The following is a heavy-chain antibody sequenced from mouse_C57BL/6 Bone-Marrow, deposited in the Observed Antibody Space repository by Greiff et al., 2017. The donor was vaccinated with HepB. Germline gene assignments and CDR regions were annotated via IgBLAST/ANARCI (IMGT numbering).Heavy chain of an antibody. CDR2: IYWDDDK. Sequence: QVQLKQSGPGILQSSQTLSLTCSFSGFSLSTSGMGVSWIRQPSGKGLEWLAHIYWDDDKRYNPSLKSRLTISKDTSRNQVFLKITSVDTADTATYYCARRMYYYGSSYSFDYWGQGTTLTVSS. CDR1: GFSLSTSGMG. V-gene: IGHV8-12*01. CDR3: ARRMYYYGSSYSFDY. J-gene: IGHJ2*01. D-gene: IGHD1-1*01.